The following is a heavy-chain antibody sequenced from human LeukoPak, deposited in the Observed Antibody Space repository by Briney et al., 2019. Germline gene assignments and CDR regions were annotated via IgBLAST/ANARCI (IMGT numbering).Heavy chain of an antibody. V-gene: IGHV3-23*01. CDR3: AKVVSYSSGWYNY. J-gene: IGHJ4*02. Sequence: GGSLRLSCAASGFTFSSYAMSWVRQAPGKGLEWVSASSGSGGSTYHADSVKGRLTISRDNSKNTLYLQMNSLRAEDTAVYYCAKVVSYSSGWYNYWGQGTVVTVSS. CDR1: GFTFSSYA. CDR2: SSGSGGST. D-gene: IGHD6-19*01.